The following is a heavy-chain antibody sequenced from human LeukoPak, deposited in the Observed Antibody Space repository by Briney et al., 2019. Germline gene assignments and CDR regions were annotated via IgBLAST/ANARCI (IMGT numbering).Heavy chain of an antibody. V-gene: IGHV3-21*01. Sequence: GGSLRLSCAASGFTFSSYSMNWVRQAPGKGLEWVSSMSISSSYIYYADSVKGRFTISRDNAKNSLYLQMNSLRAEDTAVYYCARFGNIAAAGIDYWGQGTLVTVSS. CDR3: ARFGNIAAAGIDY. CDR1: GFTFSSYS. J-gene: IGHJ4*02. CDR2: MSISSSYI. D-gene: IGHD6-13*01.